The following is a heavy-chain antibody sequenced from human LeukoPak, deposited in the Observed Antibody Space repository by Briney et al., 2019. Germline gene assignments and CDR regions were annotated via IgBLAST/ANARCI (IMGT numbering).Heavy chain of an antibody. J-gene: IGHJ3*01. CDR1: GFTFSSYW. Sequence: GGSLRLSCAAYGFTFSSYWMHWQPQAQGKGREWVSNTSGSSGSAFYADAVTGRFIISRDNSKNTLYLLMYGLRAEDTAVYYCAKRRSWGSPSRGDAFDFWGQGTMVTVSS. CDR3: AKRRSWGSPSRGDAFDF. CDR2: TSGSSGSA. D-gene: IGHD3-16*01. V-gene: IGHV3-23*01.